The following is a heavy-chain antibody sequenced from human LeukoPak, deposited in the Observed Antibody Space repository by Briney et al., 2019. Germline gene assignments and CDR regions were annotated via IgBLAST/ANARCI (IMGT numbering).Heavy chain of an antibody. CDR1: GYSFTSYW. Sequence: GESLKISCKGSGYSFTSYWIGWVRQMPGKGLEWVGIIYPGDSDTRYSPSFQGQVTISADKSISTAYLQWSSLKASDTAMYYCARTGHSSGYSWYFDLWGRRTLVTVSS. V-gene: IGHV5-51*01. J-gene: IGHJ2*01. CDR2: IYPGDSDT. CDR3: ARTGHSSGYSWYFDL. D-gene: IGHD3-22*01.